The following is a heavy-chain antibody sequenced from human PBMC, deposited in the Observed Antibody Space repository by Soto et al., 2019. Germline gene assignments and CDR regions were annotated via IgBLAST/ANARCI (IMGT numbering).Heavy chain of an antibody. CDR2: IIPIFGTA. V-gene: IGHV1-69*13. D-gene: IGHD4-17*01. CDR3: ARATYYGMDV. J-gene: IGHJ6*02. CDR1: GGTFSSYA. Sequence: GASVKVSCKASGGTFSSYAISWVRQAPGQGLEWMGGIIPIFGTANYAQKFQGRVTITADESTSTAYMELSSPRSEDTAVYYCARATYYGMDVWGQGTTVTVSS.